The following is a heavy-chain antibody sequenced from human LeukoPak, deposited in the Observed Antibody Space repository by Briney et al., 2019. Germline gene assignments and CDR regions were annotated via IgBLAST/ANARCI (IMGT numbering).Heavy chain of an antibody. V-gene: IGHV3-66*02. CDR2: IDSGGST. CDR1: GFTVSNNY. J-gene: IGHJ4*02. D-gene: IGHD3-10*01. CDR3: ARVTMVRGVILFDY. Sequence: PGGSLRLSCAASGFTVSNNYMSWVCQAPGKGLKWVSVIDSGGSTYYADSVKGRFTISRDNSKNTLYLQMNSLRAEDTAVYYCARVTMVRGVILFDYWGQGTLVTVSS.